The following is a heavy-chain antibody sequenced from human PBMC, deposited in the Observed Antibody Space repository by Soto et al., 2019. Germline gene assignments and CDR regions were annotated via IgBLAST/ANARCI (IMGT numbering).Heavy chain of an antibody. CDR1: GYTFTSYG. Sequence: ASVKVSCKASGYTFTSYGISWVRQAPGQGLEWMGWISAYNGNTNYAQKLQGRVTMTTDTSTSTAYMELRSLRSDDMAVYYCARSYYDFWSGLNDAFDIWGQGTMVTVSS. CDR2: ISAYNGNT. V-gene: IGHV1-18*03. CDR3: ARSYYDFWSGLNDAFDI. J-gene: IGHJ3*02. D-gene: IGHD3-3*01.